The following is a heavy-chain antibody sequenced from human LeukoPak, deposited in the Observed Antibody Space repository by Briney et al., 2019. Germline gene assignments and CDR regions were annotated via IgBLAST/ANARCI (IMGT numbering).Heavy chain of an antibody. J-gene: IGHJ4*02. CDR2: IYSGGST. D-gene: IGHD3-22*01. CDR3: ARIEGFVRLMIVVVTEYYFDY. CDR1: GFTVSSNY. V-gene: IGHV3-66*01. Sequence: PGGSLRLSCAASGFTVSSNYMSWVRQAPGKGLEWVSVIYSGGSTYYADSVKGRFTISRDNSKNTLYLQMNSLRAEDTAVYYCARIEGFVRLMIVVVTEYYFDYWGQGTLVTVSS.